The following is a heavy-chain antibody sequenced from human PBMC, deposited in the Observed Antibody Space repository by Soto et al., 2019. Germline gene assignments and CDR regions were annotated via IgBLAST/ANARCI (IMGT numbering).Heavy chain of an antibody. D-gene: IGHD6-19*01. Sequence: QVQLVQSGAEVKKPGASVKVSCKASGYTFTSYGISWVRQAPGQGLEWMGWINAYNGNTNYAQKLQGRVTMTTDTCTSRAYMELRSLGSDDTGFFYCGRDPVAGTCFDYWGQGTLVTVSS. V-gene: IGHV1-18*01. CDR1: GYTFTSYG. CDR2: INAYNGNT. J-gene: IGHJ4*02. CDR3: GRDPVAGTCFDY.